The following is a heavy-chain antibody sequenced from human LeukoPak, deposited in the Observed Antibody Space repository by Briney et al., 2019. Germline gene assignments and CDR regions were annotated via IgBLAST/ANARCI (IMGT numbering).Heavy chain of an antibody. CDR3: ARGGHRYYYYYYMDV. J-gene: IGHJ6*03. CDR2: INHSGSI. V-gene: IGHV4-34*01. CDR1: GGSFSGYY. Sequence: PSETLSLTCAVYGGSFSGYYWSWIRQPPGKGLEWIGEINHSGSINYNPSLKSRVTISVDTSKNQFSLKLSSVTAADTAVYYCARGGHRYYYYYYMDVWGKGTTVTVSS.